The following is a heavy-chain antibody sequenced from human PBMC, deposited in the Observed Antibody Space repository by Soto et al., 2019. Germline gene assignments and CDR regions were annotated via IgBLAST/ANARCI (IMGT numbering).Heavy chain of an antibody. V-gene: IGHV1-46*03. J-gene: IGHJ3*02. CDR2: INPSGGST. CDR1: GYTFTSYY. CDR3: ARARQLGAFDI. D-gene: IGHD6-13*01. Sequence: GASVKVSCKASGYTFTSYYMHWVRQAPGQGLERMGIINPSGGSTSYAQKFQGRVTMTRDTSTSTVYMELSSLRSEDTAVYYCARARQLGAFDIWGQGTMVTVSS.